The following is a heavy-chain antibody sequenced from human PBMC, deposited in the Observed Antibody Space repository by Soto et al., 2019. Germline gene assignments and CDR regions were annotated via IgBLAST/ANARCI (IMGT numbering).Heavy chain of an antibody. Sequence: SETLSLTCTVSGGSVNSGNFYWNWIRQPPGKGLEWVGYMYSSGSTKYNPSLKSRVTISMDTSKNQFSLNLRSVTAADTAVYYCARSYDSSGYYYYAMDVWGQGTTVTVSS. J-gene: IGHJ6*02. CDR2: MYSSGST. V-gene: IGHV4-61*01. CDR3: ARSYDSSGYYYYAMDV. CDR1: GGSVNSGNFY. D-gene: IGHD3-22*01.